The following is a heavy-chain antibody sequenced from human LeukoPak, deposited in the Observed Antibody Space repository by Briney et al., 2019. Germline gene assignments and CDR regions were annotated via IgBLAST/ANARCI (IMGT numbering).Heavy chain of an antibody. J-gene: IGHJ6*02. V-gene: IGHV3-74*01. CDR2: INSDGSST. D-gene: IGHD1-14*01. CDR3: ATGQGHGMDV. Sequence: PGWSLTLSCAASGFTFSSYWMHWVRQAPGKGLVWVSRINSDGSSTSYADSVKGRFTISRDNAKNTLYLQKNRLRAEDTAVYYCATGQGHGMDVWGQGTTVTVSS. CDR1: GFTFSSYW.